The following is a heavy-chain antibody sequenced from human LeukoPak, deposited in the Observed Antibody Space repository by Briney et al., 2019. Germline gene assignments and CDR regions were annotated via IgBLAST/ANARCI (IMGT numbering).Heavy chain of an antibody. CDR2: INSNGDEI. V-gene: IGHV3-23*01. D-gene: IGHD6-6*01. CDR1: GFTFSTYA. J-gene: IGHJ4*02. CDR3: ANWIGSSSRDY. Sequence: GGSLRLSCAASGFTFSTYAMTWVRQAPGKGLEWVSGINSNGDEIYYTDSVRGRFTISRDNSNNALYLQMDSLRAEDTAVYYCANWIGSSSRDYWGQGTLVTVSS.